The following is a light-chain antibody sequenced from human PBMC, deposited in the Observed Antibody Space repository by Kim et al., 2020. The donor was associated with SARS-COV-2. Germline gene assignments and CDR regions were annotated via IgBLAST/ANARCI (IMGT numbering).Light chain of an antibody. V-gene: IGKV1-39*01. J-gene: IGKJ1*01. CDR1: QSISSY. CDR2: AAS. CDR3: QQSYNTPPWT. Sequence: DIEMTQSHSSLSASVGDSVTITCRASQSISSYLNWYQQKPGKAPKLLIYAASSLQSGVPSRFSGSGSGTDFTLTISSLQPEDFATYYCQQSYNTPPWTFGQGTKVDIK.